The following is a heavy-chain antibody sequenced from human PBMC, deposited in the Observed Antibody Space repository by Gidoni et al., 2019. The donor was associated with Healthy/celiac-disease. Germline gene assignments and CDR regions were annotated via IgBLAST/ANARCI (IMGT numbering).Heavy chain of an antibody. D-gene: IGHD3-3*01. CDR3: ATGARSFKILRLDAFDI. CDR2: FDPEDGET. Sequence: VRQAPGKGLEWMGGFDPEDGETIYAQKFQGRVTMTEDTSTDTAYMELSSLRSEDTAVYYCATGARSFKILRLDAFDIWGQGTMVTVSS. J-gene: IGHJ3*02. V-gene: IGHV1-24*01.